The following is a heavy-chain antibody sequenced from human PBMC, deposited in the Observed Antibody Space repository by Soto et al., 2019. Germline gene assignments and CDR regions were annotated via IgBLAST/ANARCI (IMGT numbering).Heavy chain of an antibody. D-gene: IGHD6-19*01. CDR3: ARLPLFRSSGWWYFDY. CDR2: IYYSGST. J-gene: IGHJ4*02. Sequence: PSETLSLTCTVSGGSISSYDWSWIRQPPGKGLEWIGYIYYSGSTNYNPSLKSRVTISVDTSKNQFSLKLSSVTAADTAVYYCARLPLFRSSGWWYFDYSGQGTLVTVSS. V-gene: IGHV4-59*08. CDR1: GGSISSYD.